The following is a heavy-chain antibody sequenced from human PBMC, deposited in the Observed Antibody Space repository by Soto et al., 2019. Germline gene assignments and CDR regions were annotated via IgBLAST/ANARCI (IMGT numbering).Heavy chain of an antibody. CDR2: ISSSSSNI. CDR1: GFTFSSYS. J-gene: IGHJ1*01. Sequence: PGGSLRLSCSASGFTFSSYSMNWVRQAPGKGLEWVSAISSSSSNIYYADSVKGRFTISRDNAKNTLYLQMNSLRAEDTAVYYCAKDAASSGGWYEYFQHWGQGNLVPVPS. D-gene: IGHD6-19*01. CDR3: AKDAASSGGWYEYFQH. V-gene: IGHV3-21*04.